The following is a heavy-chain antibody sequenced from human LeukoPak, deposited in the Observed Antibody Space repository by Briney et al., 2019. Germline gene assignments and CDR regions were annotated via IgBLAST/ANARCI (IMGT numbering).Heavy chain of an antibody. J-gene: IGHJ5*02. CDR2: IYYSGST. CDR1: GGSISSGGYY. V-gene: IGHV4-31*03. Sequence: PSETLSLTCTVSGGSISSGGYYWSWIRQHPGKGLEWIGYIYYSGSTYYNPSLKSRVTISVDTSKNQFSLKLSSVTAADTAVYYCARVGGYCSSTSCYGNRFDPWGQGTLVTVSS. D-gene: IGHD2-2*01. CDR3: ARVGGYCSSTSCYGNRFDP.